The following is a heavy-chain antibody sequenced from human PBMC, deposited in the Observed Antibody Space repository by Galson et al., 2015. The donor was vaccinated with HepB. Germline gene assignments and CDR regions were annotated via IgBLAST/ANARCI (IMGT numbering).Heavy chain of an antibody. CDR2: ITWNGDSV. CDR1: GFTFDDYA. CDR3: EAASSTAAPY. D-gene: IGHD2-2*01. Sequence: SLRLSCAASGFTFDDYAMHWVRQVPGKGLDWVSGITWNGDSVGYADSVKGRFTISRDNAKNSLYLQMNSLRPEDTALYYCEAASSTAAPYWGQGTLVTVSS. J-gene: IGHJ4*02. V-gene: IGHV3-9*01.